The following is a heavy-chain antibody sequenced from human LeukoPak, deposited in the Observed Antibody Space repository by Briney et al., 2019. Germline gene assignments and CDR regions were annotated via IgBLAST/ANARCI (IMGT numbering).Heavy chain of an antibody. CDR1: GYTVSSNH. Sequence: GGSLRLSCEASGYTVSSNHMSWVRQAPGKGLEWVSVIYIGGTIYYADSVKGRFTISRDNSRNTLYLQMNSLRAEDTAIYYCANPLVRSSWLLDYWGRGTLVTVSS. V-gene: IGHV3-66*01. CDR3: ANPLVRSSWLLDY. CDR2: IYIGGTI. J-gene: IGHJ4*02. D-gene: IGHD6-13*01.